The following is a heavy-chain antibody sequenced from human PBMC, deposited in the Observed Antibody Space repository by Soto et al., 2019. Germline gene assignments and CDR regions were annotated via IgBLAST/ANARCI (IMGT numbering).Heavy chain of an antibody. D-gene: IGHD2-2*01. J-gene: IGHJ6*03. Sequence: QVQLVQSGAEVKKPGASVKVSCKASGYTFTNYGISWVRQAPGQGLEWMGWISAYNGNTNYERKLQGRVTMTTDPSTSTAYMELRSLRSDDTAVYYCARDNFCSTTSCYGRVYYYMDVWGKGTTVTVSS. V-gene: IGHV1-18*01. CDR2: ISAYNGNT. CDR1: GYTFTNYG. CDR3: ARDNFCSTTSCYGRVYYYMDV.